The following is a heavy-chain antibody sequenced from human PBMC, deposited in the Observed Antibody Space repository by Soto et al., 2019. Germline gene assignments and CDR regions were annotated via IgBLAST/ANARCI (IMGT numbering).Heavy chain of an antibody. CDR2: ISYDGSNK. CDR1: GFTFSSYD. J-gene: IGHJ4*02. CDR3: ARGKAIVLLVYAGPYYFDY. Sequence: QVQLVESGGGVVQPGRSLRLSCAASGFTFSSYDMHWVRQAPGKGLEWVAVISYDGSNKYYADSVKGRFTISRDNAKNTLYLQMNSLRAEDTAVYYCARGKAIVLLVYAGPYYFDYWGQGTLVTVSS. V-gene: IGHV3-30-3*01. D-gene: IGHD2-8*01.